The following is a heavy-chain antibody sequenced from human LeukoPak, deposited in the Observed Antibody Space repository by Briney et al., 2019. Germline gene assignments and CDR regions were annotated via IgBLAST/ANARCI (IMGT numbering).Heavy chain of an antibody. Sequence: GGSLRLSCAASGFTFSTYTMNWVRQAPGKGLEWISSISSSGSYIYYADSVKGRFTISRDNAKNSLYLQMNSLGVEDTAVYYCARGKEYYYYMDVWGKGTTVTISS. V-gene: IGHV3-21*01. CDR1: GFTFSTYT. J-gene: IGHJ6*03. CDR3: ARGKEYYYYMDV. CDR2: ISSSGSYI.